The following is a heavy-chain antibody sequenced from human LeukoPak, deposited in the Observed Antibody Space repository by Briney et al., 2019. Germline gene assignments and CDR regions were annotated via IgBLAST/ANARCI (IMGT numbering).Heavy chain of an antibody. J-gene: IGHJ4*02. CDR3: ASYPRDSSGYYQKNFDY. D-gene: IGHD3-22*01. V-gene: IGHV1-46*01. Sequence: ASVKVSFKASGYTFTIYYMHWVRQAPGQGLEWMGIINPSGGSTSYPQKFQGRVTMTRDTSTSTVYMELSSLRSEDTAVYYCASYPRDSSGYYQKNFDYWGQGTLVTVSS. CDR1: GYTFTIYY. CDR2: INPSGGST.